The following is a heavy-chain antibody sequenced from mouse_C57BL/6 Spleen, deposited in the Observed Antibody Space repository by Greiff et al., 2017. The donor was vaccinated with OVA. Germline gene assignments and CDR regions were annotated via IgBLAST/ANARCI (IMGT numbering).Heavy chain of an antibody. Sequence: QVQLQQPGAELVRPGTSVKLSCKASGYTFTSYWMHWVKQRPGQGLEWIGVIDPSDSYTNYNQKFKGKATLTVDTSSSTAYMQLSSLTSEDSAVYYCVAYYSNSDYWGQGTTLTVSS. V-gene: IGHV1-59*01. CDR1: GYTFTSYW. D-gene: IGHD2-5*01. CDR2: IDPSDSYT. J-gene: IGHJ2*01. CDR3: VAYYSNSDY.